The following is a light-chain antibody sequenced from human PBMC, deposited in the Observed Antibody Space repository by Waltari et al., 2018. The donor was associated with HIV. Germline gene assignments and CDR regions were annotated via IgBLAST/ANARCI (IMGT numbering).Light chain of an antibody. CDR2: EVS. V-gene: IGLV2-23*02. J-gene: IGLJ2*01. CDR1: TSDVGTYEF. CDR3: CSFAASNTLL. Sequence: QSALTQPASVSGSPGQSITISCTGATSDVGTYEFVSWYQQHPGQAPKLIIFEVSERASGVSDRFSCSKSGNTASLTISWLQADDEADYYCCSFAASNTLLFGGGTRLTVL.